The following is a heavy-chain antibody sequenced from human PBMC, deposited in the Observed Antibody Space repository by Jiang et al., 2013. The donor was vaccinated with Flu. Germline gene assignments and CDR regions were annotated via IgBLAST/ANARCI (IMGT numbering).Heavy chain of an antibody. Sequence: SSSTYYWGWIRQPPREGGWSGLGLSIIVAALTPTRPLRSRVTISVDTSKNQFSLKLSSVTAADTAVYYCARHAPTVTTPDYFHHWGQGTLVTVSS. V-gene: IGHV4-39*01. CDR1: SSSTYY. D-gene: IGHD4-11*01. CDR2: SIIVAAL. J-gene: IGHJ1*01. CDR3: ARHAPTVTTPDYFHH.